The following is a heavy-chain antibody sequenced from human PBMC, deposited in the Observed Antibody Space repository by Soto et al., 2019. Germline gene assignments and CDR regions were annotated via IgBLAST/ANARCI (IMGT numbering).Heavy chain of an antibody. CDR1: GGSVSSDH. D-gene: IGHD1-1*01. CDR3: ARQTGTTETFYYYYYMDV. Sequence: SETLSLTCTVSGGSVSSDHWSWIRQPPGKGLEWIGTIYDSGSTKYNPSLKSRVTISVDTSKNQFSLRLSSVTAADTAVYYCARQTGTTETFYYYYYMDVWGKGTTVTVSS. CDR2: IYDSGST. V-gene: IGHV4-59*08. J-gene: IGHJ6*03.